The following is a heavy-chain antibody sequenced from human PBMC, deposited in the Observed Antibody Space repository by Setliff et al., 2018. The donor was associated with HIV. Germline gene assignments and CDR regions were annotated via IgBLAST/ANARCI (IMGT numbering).Heavy chain of an antibody. V-gene: IGHV1-69*13. CDR1: GDTFNSHA. Sequence: GASVKVSCKASGDTFNSHAISWVRQAPGQGLEWMGGIIPIFGTPNYAQKFKGRLTITADESTSTVYMELSSLRSEDTAVYYCARDVGDYGTIYFPNWGQGTLVTVSS. D-gene: IGHD4-17*01. CDR2: IIPIFGTP. J-gene: IGHJ4*02. CDR3: ARDVGDYGTIYFPN.